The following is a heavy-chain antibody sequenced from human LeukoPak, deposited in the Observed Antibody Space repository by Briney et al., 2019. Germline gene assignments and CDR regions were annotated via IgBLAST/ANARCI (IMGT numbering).Heavy chain of an antibody. CDR2: IYYSGST. J-gene: IGHJ4*02. V-gene: IGHV4-31*03. CDR1: GDSISSGGYS. D-gene: IGHD5-24*01. CDR3: ARGELPDY. Sequence: SETLSLTCTVSGDSISSGGYSWTWIRQYPGKGLQWIGYIYYSGSTYYNPSLTSRVTMSVDTSKNQFSLKLSSVTAADTAVYYCARGELPDYWGQGTLVTVSS.